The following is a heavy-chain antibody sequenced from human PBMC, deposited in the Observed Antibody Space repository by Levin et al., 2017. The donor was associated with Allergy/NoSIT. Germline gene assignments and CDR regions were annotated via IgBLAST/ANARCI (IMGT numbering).Heavy chain of an antibody. CDR3: ATDEPDFGSGWGSDDYYFYMDV. CDR2: IITKFGSA. CDR1: GEMFSRNL. Sequence: ASVKVSCKVSGEMFSRNLVSWVRQAPGQGLEWMGGIITKFGSATYAQKFEGRVTMTADTSTSTAYMELRGLSSDDTAVYYCATDEPDFGSGWGSDDYYFYMDVWGKGTTVIVSS. J-gene: IGHJ6*03. V-gene: IGHV1-69*06. D-gene: IGHD6-25*01.